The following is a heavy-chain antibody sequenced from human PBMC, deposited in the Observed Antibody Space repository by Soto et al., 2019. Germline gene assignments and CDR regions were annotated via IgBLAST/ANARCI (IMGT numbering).Heavy chain of an antibody. CDR3: ARDWGYDPDPTYYYGMDV. V-gene: IGHV6-1*01. D-gene: IGHD5-12*01. J-gene: IGHJ6*02. CDR1: GDTVSTNTAA. CDR2: IYYKSRWYN. Sequence: PSQTLSLTCAISGDTVSTNTAAWNWIRQSPSRGLEWLGRIYYKSRWYNDYSESLKSRIAIIQDTSRNQFSLQLNSVIPEDTAVYYCARDWGYDPDPTYYYGMDVWGQGAKVTVSS.